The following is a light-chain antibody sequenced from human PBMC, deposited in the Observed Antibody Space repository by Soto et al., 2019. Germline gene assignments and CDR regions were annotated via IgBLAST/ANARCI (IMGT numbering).Light chain of an antibody. Sequence: EIVLTQSPGTLSLSPGERATLSCRASQSVSSSYLAWYQQKPGQAPRLLIYGASSRATGIPDRFSGSGSGTDFTLTISRLEPEDFAVYYCQQYASSPTVGGGTKVDIK. V-gene: IGKV3-20*01. CDR2: GAS. CDR3: QQYASSPT. CDR1: QSVSSSY. J-gene: IGKJ4*01.